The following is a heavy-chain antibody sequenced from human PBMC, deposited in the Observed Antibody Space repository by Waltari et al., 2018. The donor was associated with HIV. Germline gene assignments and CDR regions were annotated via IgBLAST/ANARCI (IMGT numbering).Heavy chain of an antibody. CDR2: IYPGDSDV. J-gene: IGHJ4*02. D-gene: IGHD3-10*01. CDR1: GYIFTNYW. CDR3: ARQFGDS. V-gene: IGHV5-51*01. Sequence: EVQLVPSGAEVNKPGESLKIYCEDSGYIFTNYWIGWVRQIPGKGLEWMGIIYPGDSDVRYSLSFQGQVNISADKSISTVYLQWSTLKTSDTAVYYCARQFGDSWGQGTLVTVSS.